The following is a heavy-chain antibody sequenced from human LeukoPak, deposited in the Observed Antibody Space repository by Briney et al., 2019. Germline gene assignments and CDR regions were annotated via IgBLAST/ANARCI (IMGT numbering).Heavy chain of an antibody. D-gene: IGHD2-2*01. CDR3: ARPAIRVDFFDS. CDR2: ISSHAAYI. J-gene: IGHJ4*02. V-gene: IGHV3-21*01. CDR1: GFLFGGHA. Sequence: PGGSLRLSCAASGFLFGGHAMVWVRQAPGKGLECVSSISSHAAYINYADSVKGRFTISRDNDKNSLFLDMNSLRVDDTAVYFCARPAIRVDFFDSWGQGTLVTVSS.